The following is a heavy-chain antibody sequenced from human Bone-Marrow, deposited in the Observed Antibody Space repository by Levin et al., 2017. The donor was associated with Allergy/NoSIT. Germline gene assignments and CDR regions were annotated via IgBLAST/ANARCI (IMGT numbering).Heavy chain of an antibody. Sequence: SETLSLTCEVSDGSFSDYYFTWIRQPPGKGLEWIGEVIHSGTTNYNPSLQTRVTISIDTSKNQFFLKMNSVTAADTAVYFCARGGRRMIRDWGQGTLVAVSS. CDR3: ARGGRRMIRD. V-gene: IGHV4-34*01. J-gene: IGHJ4*02. D-gene: IGHD3-10*01. CDR1: DGSFSDYY. CDR2: VIHSGTT.